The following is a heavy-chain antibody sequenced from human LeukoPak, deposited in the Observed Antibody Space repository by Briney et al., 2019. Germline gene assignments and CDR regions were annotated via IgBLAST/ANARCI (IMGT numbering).Heavy chain of an antibody. V-gene: IGHV3-11*04. CDR2: ISSSGSTI. CDR1: GFTFSDYY. J-gene: IGHJ4*02. Sequence: GGSLRLSCAASGFTFSDYYMSWIRQAPGKGLEWVSYISSSGSTIYYVDSVKGRFTISRDNAKNSLHLQMNSLRAEDTAVYYCASQRYDILTGYEDYWGQGTLVTVSS. D-gene: IGHD3-9*01. CDR3: ASQRYDILTGYEDY.